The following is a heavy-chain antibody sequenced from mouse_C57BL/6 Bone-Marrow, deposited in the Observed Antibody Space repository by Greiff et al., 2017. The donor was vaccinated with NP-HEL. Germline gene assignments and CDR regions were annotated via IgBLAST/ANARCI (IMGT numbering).Heavy chain of an antibody. Sequence: VKLQQPGAELVRPGTSVKLSCKASGYTFTSYWMHWVKQRPGQGLEWIGVIDPSDSYTNYNQKFKGKATLTVDTSSSTAYMQLSSLTSEDSAVYYCARSVGLLLAYWGQGTLVTVSA. V-gene: IGHV1-59*01. J-gene: IGHJ3*01. CDR1: GYTFTSYW. CDR3: ARSVGLLLAY. CDR2: IDPSDSYT. D-gene: IGHD2-3*01.